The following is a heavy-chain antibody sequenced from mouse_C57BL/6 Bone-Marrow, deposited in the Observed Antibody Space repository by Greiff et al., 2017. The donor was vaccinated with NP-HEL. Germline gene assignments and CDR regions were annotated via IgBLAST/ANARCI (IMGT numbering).Heavy chain of an antibody. CDR3: ARDGYYEDYFDY. V-gene: IGHV3-6*01. Sequence: EVKLQESGPGLVKPSQSLSLTCSVTGYSITSGYYWNWIRQFPGNKLEWMGYISYDGSNNYNPSLKNRISITRDTSKNQFFLKLNSVTTEDTATYYCARDGYYEDYFDYWGQGTTLTVSS. CDR1: GYSITSGYY. CDR2: ISYDGSN. J-gene: IGHJ2*01. D-gene: IGHD2-3*01.